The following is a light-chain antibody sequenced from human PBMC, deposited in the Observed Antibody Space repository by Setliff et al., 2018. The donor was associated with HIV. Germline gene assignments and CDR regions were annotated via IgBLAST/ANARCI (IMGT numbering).Light chain of an antibody. CDR3: CSYAHDSTYV. V-gene: IGLV2-23*02. CDR2: EVT. CDR1: SSNIGGYDF. J-gene: IGLJ1*01. Sequence: QSVLTQPASVSGSPGQSITISCTGNSSNIGGYDFVSWYRQFPGKAPELTLYEVTKRASGVSKRFSGSKSGNAASLTISGLQVEDESDYYCCSYAHDSTYVFGTGTKVTVL.